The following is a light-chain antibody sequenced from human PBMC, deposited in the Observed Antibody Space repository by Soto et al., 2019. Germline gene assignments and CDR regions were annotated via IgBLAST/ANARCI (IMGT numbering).Light chain of an antibody. CDR2: EVS. CDR3: SSYTSSSTGGL. J-gene: IGLJ2*01. CDR1: SSDVGGYDH. V-gene: IGLV2-14*01. Sequence: QSVLTQPASVSGSPGQSITISCSGTSSDVGGYDHVSWYQHHPGEAPKLMIYEVSYRPSGVSTRFSGSKSGNTASLTISGLQAEDDADYYCSSYTSSSTGGLFGGGTKLTVL.